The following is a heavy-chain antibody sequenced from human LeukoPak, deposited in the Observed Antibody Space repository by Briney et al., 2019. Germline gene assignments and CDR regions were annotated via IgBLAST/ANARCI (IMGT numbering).Heavy chain of an antibody. J-gene: IGHJ4*02. V-gene: IGHV5-51*01. CDR3: ARHDSCSATCCSLGL. CDR1: GYSFTSYW. D-gene: IGHD2-2*01. Sequence: GESLKISCKGSGYSFTSYWIGWVRQMPGKGLEWMGIIYPGDSDTRYNPSFQGQVTISVDKSISAAYLQWSSLKASDTAMYYCARHDSCSATCCSLGLWGQGTLVTVSS. CDR2: IYPGDSDT.